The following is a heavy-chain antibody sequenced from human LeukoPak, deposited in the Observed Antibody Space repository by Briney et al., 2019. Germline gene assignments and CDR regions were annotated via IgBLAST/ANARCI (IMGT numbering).Heavy chain of an antibody. CDR2: ISSSGGST. V-gene: IGHV3-23*01. J-gene: IGHJ5*02. CDR3: AKDHRGTVTSNWFDP. Sequence: GGSLRLSCAASGFTFSSYAMSWVRQAPGKGLEWVSAISSSGGSTYYADSVKGRFTISRDNSKNTLYLQMNSLRAEDTAVYYCAKDHRGTVTSNWFDPWGQGTLVTVSS. D-gene: IGHD4-17*01. CDR1: GFTFSSYA.